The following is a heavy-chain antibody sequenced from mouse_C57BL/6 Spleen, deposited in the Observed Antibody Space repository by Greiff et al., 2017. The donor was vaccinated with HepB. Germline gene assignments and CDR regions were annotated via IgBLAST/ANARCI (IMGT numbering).Heavy chain of an antibody. CDR1: GYTFTSYD. V-gene: IGHV1-85*01. CDR2: IYPRAGST. CDR3: ASSNSYYAMDY. J-gene: IGHJ4*01. Sequence: VQLQQSGPELVKPGASVKLSCKASGYTFTSYDINWVKQRPGQGLEWIGWIYPRAGSTKYNEKFKGKATLTVDTSSSTAYMELHSLTSEDSAVYFCASSNSYYAMDYWGQGTSVTVSS.